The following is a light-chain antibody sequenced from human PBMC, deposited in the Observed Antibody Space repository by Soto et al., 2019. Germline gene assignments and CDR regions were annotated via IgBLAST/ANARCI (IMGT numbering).Light chain of an antibody. CDR2: KAS. Sequence: DIQMTQSPSTLSASVGDRVTITCRASQSISSWLAWYQQKPGKAPKLLIYKASSLESGVPSRFCGRGSGTEFTITISSLQPDDFATYSCQQYNSYSPTFGQGTKVEIK. CDR3: QQYNSYSPT. J-gene: IGKJ1*01. CDR1: QSISSW. V-gene: IGKV1-5*03.